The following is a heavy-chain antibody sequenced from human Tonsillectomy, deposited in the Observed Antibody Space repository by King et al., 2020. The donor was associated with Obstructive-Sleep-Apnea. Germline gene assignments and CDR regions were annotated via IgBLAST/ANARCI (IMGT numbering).Heavy chain of an antibody. CDR1: GFTFSTYS. D-gene: IGHD6-13*01. Sequence: VQLVESGGGLVKPGGSLRLSCAASGFTFSTYSMNWVRQAPGKGLEWVSSISSSSSYIYYADSVKGRFTISRDNAKNSLYLQMNSLRAEDTAMYYCARDLGGHIATAGSLWGQGTLVTVSS. CDR3: ARDLGGHIATAGSL. V-gene: IGHV3-21*01. J-gene: IGHJ4*02. CDR2: ISSSSSYI.